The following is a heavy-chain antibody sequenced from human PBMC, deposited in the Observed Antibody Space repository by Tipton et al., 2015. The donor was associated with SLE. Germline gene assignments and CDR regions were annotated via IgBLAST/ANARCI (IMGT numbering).Heavy chain of an antibody. D-gene: IGHD3-10*01. CDR3: ARENPLRFGSSGGAFDI. CDR2: IYYSGST. J-gene: IGHJ3*02. CDR1: GGSFSGYY. Sequence: TLSLTCAVYGGSFSGYYWSWIRQPPGKGLEWIGYIYYSGSTYYNPSLKSRVTISVDTSKNQFSLKLSSVTAADTAVYYCARENPLRFGSSGGAFDIWGQGTMVTVSS. V-gene: IGHV4-34*01.